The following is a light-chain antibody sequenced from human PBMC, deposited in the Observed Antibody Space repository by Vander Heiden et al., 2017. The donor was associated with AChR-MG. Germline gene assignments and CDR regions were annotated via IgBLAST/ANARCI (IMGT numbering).Light chain of an antibody. Sequence: DIQMTQSPTTLSASVGDRVTITCRASQSISSWLAWYQQKPGKAPKLLIYKASSLESGVPSRFSGSASGTEFTLTISSLQPDDFATYYCHQYNGYCQTFRHGTRLEIQ. V-gene: IGKV1-5*03. CDR1: QSISSW. CDR3: HQYNGYCQT. CDR2: KAS. J-gene: IGKJ2*01.